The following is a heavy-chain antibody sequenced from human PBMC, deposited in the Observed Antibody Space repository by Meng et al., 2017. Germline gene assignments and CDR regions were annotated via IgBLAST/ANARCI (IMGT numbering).Heavy chain of an antibody. CDR2: INPNSGGT. CDR1: GYTFTGYY. CDR3: ARVYQGYSSGWNYFDY. Sequence: ASVKVSCKASGYTFTGYYIHWVRQAPGQGLEWMGRINPNSGGTNYAQKFQGRVTMTRDTSISTAYMELSRLRSDDTAVYYCARVYQGYSSGWNYFDYWGQGTLVTVSS. J-gene: IGHJ4*02. V-gene: IGHV1-2*06. D-gene: IGHD6-19*01.